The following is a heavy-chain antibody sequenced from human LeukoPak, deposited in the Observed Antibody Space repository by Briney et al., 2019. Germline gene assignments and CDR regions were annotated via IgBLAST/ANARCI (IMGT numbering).Heavy chain of an antibody. CDR2: INHSGST. J-gene: IGHJ5*02. D-gene: IGHD3-22*01. Sequence: WETLSLTCAVYGGSFSGYYWSWIRQPPGKGLEWIGEINHSGSTNYNPSLKSRVTISVDTSKNQFSLKLSSVTAADTAVYYCARGLRYYYDSSPRTNWFDPWGQGTLVTVSS. V-gene: IGHV4-34*01. CDR3: ARGLRYYYDSSPRTNWFDP. CDR1: GGSFSGYY.